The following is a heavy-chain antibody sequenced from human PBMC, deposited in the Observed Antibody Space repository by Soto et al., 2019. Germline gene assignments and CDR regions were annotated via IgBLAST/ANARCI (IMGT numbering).Heavy chain of an antibody. CDR3: ARALQPVIIALGY. J-gene: IGHJ4*02. V-gene: IGHV4-39*01. CDR1: GGSISSSSYY. Sequence: QVQLKESGPGLVKPSETLSLTCTVSGGSISSSSYYWGWIRQPPGKGLEWIGSIYYSGNTYYNPSLKSLVTISVDTSKNQFSLRLSSVTAADTAVYYCARALQPVIIALGYWGQGTLVTVSS. CDR2: IYYSGNT. D-gene: IGHD2-21*01.